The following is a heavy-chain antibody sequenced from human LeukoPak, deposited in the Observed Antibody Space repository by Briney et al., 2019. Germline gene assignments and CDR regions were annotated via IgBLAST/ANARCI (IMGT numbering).Heavy chain of an antibody. Sequence: GGSLRLSCAASGFTVSSNYMSWVRQPPGRGLEWVSIIYGGGTTYYADSVKGRFTISRDNSKNTLYLRMNSLRADDTAVYYCARGPEGSSWPYTRFDPWGQGTLVTVSS. CDR1: GFTVSSNY. CDR3: ARGPEGSSWPYTRFDP. D-gene: IGHD6-13*01. J-gene: IGHJ5*02. V-gene: IGHV3-53*01. CDR2: IYGGGTT.